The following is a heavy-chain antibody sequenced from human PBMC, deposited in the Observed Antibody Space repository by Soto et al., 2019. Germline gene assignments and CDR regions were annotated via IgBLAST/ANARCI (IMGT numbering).Heavy chain of an antibody. V-gene: IGHV1-24*01. Sequence: ASVKVSCKVSGYTLNELSMHWVRQAPGKGLEWMGGFDPEDGETIYAQKFQGRVTMTEDTSTDTAYMELSSLRSEDTAVYYCATDDCTNGVCYLNDAFDIWGQGTMVTVSS. D-gene: IGHD2-8*01. J-gene: IGHJ3*02. CDR3: ATDDCTNGVCYLNDAFDI. CDR2: FDPEDGET. CDR1: GYTLNELS.